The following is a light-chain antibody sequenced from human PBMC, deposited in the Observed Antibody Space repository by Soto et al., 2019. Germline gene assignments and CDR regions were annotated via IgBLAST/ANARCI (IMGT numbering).Light chain of an antibody. CDR3: QTWGTGIHV. CDR2: LSSDGSH. Sequence: QSVVTQSPSASASLGASVKLTCTLSSGHSSYAIAWHQQQPEKGPRYLMKLSSDGSHTKGDGIPDRFSGSSSGAERYLTISSLQYEDEADYYCQTWGTGIHVFGTGTKLTVL. J-gene: IGLJ1*01. CDR1: SGHSSYA. V-gene: IGLV4-69*01.